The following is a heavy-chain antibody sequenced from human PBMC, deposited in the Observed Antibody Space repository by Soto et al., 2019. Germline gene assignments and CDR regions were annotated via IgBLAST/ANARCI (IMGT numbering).Heavy chain of an antibody. Sequence: RASVKVSCKASGGTFSSYAISWVRQAPGQGLEWMGGIIPIFGTANYAQKFQGRVTITADKSTSTAYMELSSLRSEDTAVYYCARDRYSGSYSGAGWFDPWGPGTVGTVSS. CDR1: GGTFSSYA. J-gene: IGHJ5*02. CDR3: ARDRYSGSYSGAGWFDP. D-gene: IGHD1-26*01. V-gene: IGHV1-69*06. CDR2: IIPIFGTA.